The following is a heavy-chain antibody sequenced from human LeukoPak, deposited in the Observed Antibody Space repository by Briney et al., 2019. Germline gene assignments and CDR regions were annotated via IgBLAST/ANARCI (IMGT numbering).Heavy chain of an antibody. V-gene: IGHV4-30-4*01. CDR2: IYYSGST. D-gene: IGHD5-18*01. CDR3: AREGPVGIQEPWFDP. Sequence: KPSETLSLTCTVSGGSISSGDYYWSWIRQPPGKGLEWIGYIYYSGSTYYNPSLKSRVALSVDTSKNQFSLKLSSVTAADTAVYCCAREGPVGIQEPWFDPWGQGTLVTVSS. J-gene: IGHJ5*02. CDR1: GGSISSGDYY.